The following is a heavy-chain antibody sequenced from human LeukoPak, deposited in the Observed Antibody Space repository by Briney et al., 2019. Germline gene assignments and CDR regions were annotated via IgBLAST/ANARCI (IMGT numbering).Heavy chain of an antibody. CDR3: ARISGTLCFDL. J-gene: IGHJ4*02. CDR1: GFSVSYNY. Sequence: GGSLRLSCAASGFSVSYNYMSWVRQAPARGLEWVSVIYAGGDTYYADSVKGRFTISRDNSKNTMYLQMHSLRADDTAVYYCARISGTLCFDLWGLGTLVTVSS. V-gene: IGHV3-66*01. CDR2: IYAGGDT. D-gene: IGHD1-7*01.